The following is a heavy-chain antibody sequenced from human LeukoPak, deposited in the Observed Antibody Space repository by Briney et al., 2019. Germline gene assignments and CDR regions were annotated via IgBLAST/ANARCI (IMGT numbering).Heavy chain of an antibody. J-gene: IGHJ6*02. Sequence: GASLKISCKGSGYSFTSYWIGWVRQMPGKGLEWMGIIYPGDSDTRYSPSFQGQVTISADKSISTAYLQWSSLKASDTAMYYCARFAAAAGTRRGMDVWGQGTTVTVSS. CDR1: GYSFTSYW. CDR2: IYPGDSDT. D-gene: IGHD6-13*01. CDR3: ARFAAAAGTRRGMDV. V-gene: IGHV5-51*01.